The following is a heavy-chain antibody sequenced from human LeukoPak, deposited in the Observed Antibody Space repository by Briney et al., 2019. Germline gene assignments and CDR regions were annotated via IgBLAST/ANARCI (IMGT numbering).Heavy chain of an antibody. V-gene: IGHV1-2*02. Sequence: ASVTVSCKASGYTFTGYYMHWVRQAPGQGLEWMGWINPNSGGTNYAQKFQGRVTMTRDTSISTAYMELSRLRSEDTAVYYCARVFHDSYGHPYYFDYWGQGTLVTVSS. CDR3: ARVFHDSYGHPYYFDY. J-gene: IGHJ4*02. CDR1: GYTFTGYY. D-gene: IGHD4-17*01. CDR2: INPNSGGT.